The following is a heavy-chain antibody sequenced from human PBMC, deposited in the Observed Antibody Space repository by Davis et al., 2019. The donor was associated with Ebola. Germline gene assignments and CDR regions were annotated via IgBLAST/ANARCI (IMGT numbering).Heavy chain of an antibody. V-gene: IGHV3-30-3*01. D-gene: IGHD5-24*01. CDR1: GFTFSSYA. J-gene: IGHJ4*02. Sequence: PGGSLRLSCAASGFTFSSYAMHWVRQAPGKGLEWVAVISYDGSNKYYADSVKGRFTISRDNSKNTLYLQMNSLRAEDTAVYYCARDHGMATIVPQYYFDYWGQGTLVTVSS. CDR2: ISYDGSNK. CDR3: ARDHGMATIVPQYYFDY.